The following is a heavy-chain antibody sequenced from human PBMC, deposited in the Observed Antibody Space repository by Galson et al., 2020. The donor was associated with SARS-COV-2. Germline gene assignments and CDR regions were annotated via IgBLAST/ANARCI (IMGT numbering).Heavy chain of an antibody. D-gene: IGHD1-26*01. J-gene: IGHJ4*02. CDR3: ARVRGGSYSYYLDY. Sequence: GGTLRLSCAASGFTFSSYAMHWIRQAPGKGLEWVAVISYDGSNKYYADSVKGRFTISRDNSKNTLYLQMNSLRAEDTAVYYCARVRGGSYSYYLDYWGQGTLVTVSP. V-gene: IGHV3-30-3*01. CDR2: ISYDGSNK. CDR1: GFTFSSYA.